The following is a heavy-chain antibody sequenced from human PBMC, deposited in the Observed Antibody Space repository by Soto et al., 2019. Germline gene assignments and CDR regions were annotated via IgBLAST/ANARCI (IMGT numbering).Heavy chain of an antibody. J-gene: IGHJ6*01. CDR2: IKQDGSEE. V-gene: IGHV3-7*04. CDR3: ARDRRPTVYHGLDV. D-gene: IGHD3-16*02. Sequence: PGGSLRLSCAASGFAFGYYWMSWVRQAPGKGLEWVANIKQDGSEEYYVDFVKGRFTISRDNAENAIYLQMNSLRVEDTAVYYCARDRRPTVYHGLDVWGQGT. CDR1: GFAFGYYW.